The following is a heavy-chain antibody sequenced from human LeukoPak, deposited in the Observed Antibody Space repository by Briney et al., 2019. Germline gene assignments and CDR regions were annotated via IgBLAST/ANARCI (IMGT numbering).Heavy chain of an antibody. J-gene: IGHJ3*02. D-gene: IGHD3-10*01. CDR3: ATRLYGSETGIDAFDI. V-gene: IGHV3-23*01. CDR1: GFTISSYG. CDR2: ISGSGGST. Sequence: GGTLRLSCTASGFTISSYGMSWVRQAPGKGLEWDSAISGSGGSTYYADSVKGRFTISRDNSKNTLYLQMNSLRAEDTAVYYCATRLYGSETGIDAFDIWGQGTMVTVSS.